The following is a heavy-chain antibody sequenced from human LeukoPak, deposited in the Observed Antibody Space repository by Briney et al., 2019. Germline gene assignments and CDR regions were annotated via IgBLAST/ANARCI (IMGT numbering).Heavy chain of an antibody. J-gene: IGHJ6*02. D-gene: IGHD6-19*01. V-gene: IGHV5-51*01. CDR3: ARHSSGWYVERTYMDV. CDR1: GYRFTSYW. Sequence: GESLKISCKGSGYRFTSYWIGWVRQLPGKVLEWMGIIYPGDTKTRYSPSFQGQVTISADKTIITAFLQWSILKASDTALYYCARHSSGWYVERTYMDVWGQGTTVTVSS. CDR2: IYPGDTKT.